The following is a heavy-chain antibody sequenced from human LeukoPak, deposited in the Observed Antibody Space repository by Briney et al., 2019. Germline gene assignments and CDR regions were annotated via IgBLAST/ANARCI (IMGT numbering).Heavy chain of an antibody. J-gene: IGHJ6*02. CDR3: ARRSTIFYGMDV. CDR2: IYPGDSET. CDR1: GYSFTSYW. D-gene: IGHD3-3*01. V-gene: IGHV5-51*01. Sequence: GESLKISCKGSGYSFTSYWIAWVRQMLGKGLEWMGIIYPGDSETRYSPSFQGQVTISADKSISSVYLQWSSLKASDTATYYCARRSTIFYGMDVWGQGTTVTVSS.